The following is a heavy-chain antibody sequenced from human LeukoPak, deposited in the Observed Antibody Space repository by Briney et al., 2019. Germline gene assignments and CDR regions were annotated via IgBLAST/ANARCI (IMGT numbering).Heavy chain of an antibody. CDR1: GINFRSSG. J-gene: IGHJ4*02. CDR2: IQNDGSDK. D-gene: IGHD6-13*01. CDR3: AREGGRAVPGRFDQ. Sequence: HAGGSLRLSCAASGINFRSSGVHWVRQAPGKGLEWVTFIQNDGSDKYYAASVKGRFTISRDNSKNTVYLHMASLRADDTALYYCAREGGRAVPGRFDQWGQGTLVTVSS. V-gene: IGHV3-30*02.